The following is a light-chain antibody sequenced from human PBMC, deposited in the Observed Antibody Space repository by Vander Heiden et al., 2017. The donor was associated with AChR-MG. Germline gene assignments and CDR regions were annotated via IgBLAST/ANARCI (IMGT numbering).Light chain of an antibody. CDR2: AAS. Sequence: DIQMTQPPSSLSASVGDRVTITRRASQSISSYLNWYQQKPGKAPKLLIYAASSLQSGVPSRFSGSGSGTDFTLTISRLQPEDFATYYCQQSDSTPLTFGGGTKVEIK. CDR1: QSISSY. V-gene: IGKV1-39*01. CDR3: QQSDSTPLT. J-gene: IGKJ4*01.